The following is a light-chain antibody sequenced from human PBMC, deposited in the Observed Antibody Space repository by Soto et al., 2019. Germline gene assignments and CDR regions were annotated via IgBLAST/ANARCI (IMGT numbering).Light chain of an antibody. CDR1: QGIGND. CDR2: AAS. J-gene: IGKJ1*01. Sequence: DIQMTQSPSSLSASVGDRVTITCRASQGIGNDLGWYQQKPGKAPKRLIYAASSLHSGVPSRFSGSASGTEFTLTSSSLQPEDFATYYCLQHNSYPRTFGQGTKVEIK. CDR3: LQHNSYPRT. V-gene: IGKV1-17*01.